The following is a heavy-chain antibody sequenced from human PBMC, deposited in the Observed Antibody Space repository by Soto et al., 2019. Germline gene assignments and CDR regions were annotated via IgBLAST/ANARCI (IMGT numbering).Heavy chain of an antibody. D-gene: IGHD6-6*01. CDR2: IKQDGSEK. Sequence: GGSLRLSCAASGFTFSSYWMSWVRQAPGKGLEWVANIKQDGSEKYYVDSVKGRFTISRDNAKNSLYLQMNSLRAEDTAVYYCARARYSSSSPVDYWGQGTLVTVSS. V-gene: IGHV3-7*05. J-gene: IGHJ4*02. CDR1: GFTFSSYW. CDR3: ARARYSSSSPVDY.